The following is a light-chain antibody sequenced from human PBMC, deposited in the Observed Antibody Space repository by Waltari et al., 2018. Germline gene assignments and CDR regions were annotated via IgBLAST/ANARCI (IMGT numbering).Light chain of an antibody. Sequence: QSALTQPASVSGSPGQSITISCTAPSSDIGGTTYVYWFSQHPGKVPKLIIFDVTDRPSGVSNRFSGSKSANTASLTISGLQAEDEADYYCSSYTSSRTWVFGGGTKVTVL. CDR1: SSDIGGTTY. V-gene: IGLV2-14*03. J-gene: IGLJ3*02. CDR2: DVT. CDR3: SSYTSSRTWV.